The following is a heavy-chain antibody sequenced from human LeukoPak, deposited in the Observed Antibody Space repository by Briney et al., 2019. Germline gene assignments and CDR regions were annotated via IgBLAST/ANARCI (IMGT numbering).Heavy chain of an antibody. J-gene: IGHJ4*02. Sequence: GGSLRLSCAASGFTVSSNYMSWVRQAPGKGLEWVSVIYSGGSTYYADSVEGRFTISRDNSKNTLYLQMNSLRAEDTAVYYCATGHRTITMVFPTWGQGTLVTVSS. CDR1: GFTVSSNY. CDR3: ATGHRTITMVFPT. V-gene: IGHV3-66*01. CDR2: IYSGGST. D-gene: IGHD3-10*01.